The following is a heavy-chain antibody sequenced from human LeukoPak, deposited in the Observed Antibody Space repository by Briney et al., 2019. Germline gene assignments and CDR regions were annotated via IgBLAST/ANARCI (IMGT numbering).Heavy chain of an antibody. CDR3: ARASLTMIVVGNYFDY. V-gene: IGHV3-21*04. CDR1: GFTFSSYS. D-gene: IGHD3-22*01. Sequence: PGGSLRLSCAASGFTFSSYSMNWVRQAPGKGLEWVSSINSSSSYTYYANSVKGRFTISRDNAKNSLYLQMNSLRAEDTAVYYCARASLTMIVVGNYFDYWGQGTLVTVSS. CDR2: INSSSSYT. J-gene: IGHJ4*02.